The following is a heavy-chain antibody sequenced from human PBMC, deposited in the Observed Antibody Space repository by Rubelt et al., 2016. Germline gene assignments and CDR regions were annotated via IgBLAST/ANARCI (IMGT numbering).Heavy chain of an antibody. Sequence: VQLQESGPGLVKPSETLSLTCTVSGASMNSHYWNWIRQPAGKGLEWIGEINHSGSTNYNPSLKSRVTISVDTSKNQFSLQLNSVTPEDTAIYYCAREVKDCTITNCHFDSWGQGTLVTVSS. CDR3: AREVKDCTITNCHFDS. J-gene: IGHJ5*01. D-gene: IGHD2-2*01. CDR2: INHSGST. V-gene: IGHV4-59*11. CDR1: GASMNSHY.